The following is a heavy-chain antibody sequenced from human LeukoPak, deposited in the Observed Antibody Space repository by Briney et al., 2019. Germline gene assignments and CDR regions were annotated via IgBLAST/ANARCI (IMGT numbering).Heavy chain of an antibody. CDR1: GFTSSSYW. CDR3: ARARVAAAAGPDAFDI. D-gene: IGHD6-13*01. J-gene: IGHJ3*02. V-gene: IGHV3-7*01. Sequence: PGGSLRLSCAASGFTSSSYWMSWVRQAPGKGLEWVANIKQDGSEKYYVDSVKGRFTISRDNAKNSLHLQMNSLRAEDTAVYYCARARVAAAAGPDAFDIWGQGTMVTVSS. CDR2: IKQDGSEK.